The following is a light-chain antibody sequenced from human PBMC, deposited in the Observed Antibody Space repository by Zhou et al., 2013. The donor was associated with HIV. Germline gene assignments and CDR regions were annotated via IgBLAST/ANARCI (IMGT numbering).Light chain of an antibody. CDR1: HGISNY. J-gene: IGKJ1*01. Sequence: DIQLTQSPSFLSASVGDRVTITCRASHGISNYLAWYQQKPGQAPKLLIHGASTLHTGVPSRFSGSGSGTEFTLSIIRLQPEDFATYYCQQYNSYWTFGQGTKVEIK. V-gene: IGKV1-9*01. CDR3: QQYNSYWT. CDR2: GAS.